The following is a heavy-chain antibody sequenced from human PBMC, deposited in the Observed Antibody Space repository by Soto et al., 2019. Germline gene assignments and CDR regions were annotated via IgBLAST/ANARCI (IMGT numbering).Heavy chain of an antibody. D-gene: IGHD6-25*01. CDR1: GVIFSNYG. CDR3: ARVRPGHYMDV. J-gene: IGHJ6*03. Sequence: EVQLVESGGVLVHPGGSRRLSCAAAGVIFSNYGMRWVRQGQGKGLVWVSSIHSDGSTTIHADSVKGRFTISRDNAKNTLYLQMDSLRAEDTAVYYCARVRPGHYMDVWGKGTTVTVSS. CDR2: IHSDGSTT. V-gene: IGHV3-74*01.